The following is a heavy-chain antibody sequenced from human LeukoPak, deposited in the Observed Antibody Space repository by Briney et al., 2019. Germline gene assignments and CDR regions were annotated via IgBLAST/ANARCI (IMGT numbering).Heavy chain of an antibody. CDR1: GYSISSAYY. V-gene: IGHV4-38-2*01. J-gene: IGHJ4*02. Sequence: KPSETLSLTCAVSGYSISSAYYWGWIRQPPGKGLEWIGSIYHSGSTYYNPSLKSRVTISVDTSKNQFSLKLISVTAADTAVYYCARFNYGDYVSIDYWGQGTLVAVPS. D-gene: IGHD4-17*01. CDR2: IYHSGST. CDR3: ARFNYGDYVSIDY.